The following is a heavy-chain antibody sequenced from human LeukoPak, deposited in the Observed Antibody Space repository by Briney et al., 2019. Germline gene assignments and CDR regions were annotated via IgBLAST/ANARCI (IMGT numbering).Heavy chain of an antibody. D-gene: IGHD1-1*01. J-gene: IGHJ5*02. V-gene: IGHV4-59*01. CDR3: ARGELATWFDP. CDR1: GGSISSYY. Sequence: SETLSLTCTVSGGSISSYYWNWIRQPPGKGLEWIGYISYVGSTNYNPSLKSRVTISLDTSKNQFSLKLTSVTAADTAMYYCARGELATWFDPWGQGTLVTVSS. CDR2: ISYVGST.